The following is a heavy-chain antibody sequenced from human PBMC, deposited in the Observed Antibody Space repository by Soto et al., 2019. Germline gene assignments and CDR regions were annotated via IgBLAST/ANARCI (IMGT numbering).Heavy chain of an antibody. D-gene: IGHD2-21*01. V-gene: IGHV4-30-2*05. Sequence: SETLSLTCAVSGGSISSGGYSWSWIRQPPGKGLEWIGYIYHSGSTYYNPSLKSRVTISVDTSKNQFSLKLSSVTAADTAVYYCARDFLMGDGYNHAFDYWGQGTPVTVSS. J-gene: IGHJ4*02. CDR3: ARDFLMGDGYNHAFDY. CDR2: IYHSGST. CDR1: GGSISSGGYS.